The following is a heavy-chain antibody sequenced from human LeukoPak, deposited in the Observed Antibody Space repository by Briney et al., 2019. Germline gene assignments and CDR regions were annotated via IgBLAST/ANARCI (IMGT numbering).Heavy chain of an antibody. CDR2: IYYSGHT. J-gene: IGHJ4*02. D-gene: IGHD2-15*01. CDR1: GGSISRYY. CDR3: ARGDCSGGSCSPLPLDY. V-gene: IGHV4-59*01. Sequence: SETLSLTCTVSGGSISRYYWSWIRQPPGKGLEWIGYIYYSGHTNYNPSLKSRVTISVDTSKNQCSLKLSSVTAADTAVYYCARGDCSGGSCSPLPLDYWGQGTLVTVSS.